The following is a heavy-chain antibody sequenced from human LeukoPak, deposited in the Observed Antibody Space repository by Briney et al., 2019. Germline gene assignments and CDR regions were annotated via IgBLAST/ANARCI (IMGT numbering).Heavy chain of an antibody. Sequence: SETLSLTCTVSSGSISSYYWSWIRQPPGKGLEWIGYIYYSGSTNYKPSLKSRVTISVDTSKNQFSLKLSSVTAADTAVYYCATSRGNSGYYYDYWGQGTLVTVSS. CDR2: IYYSGST. V-gene: IGHV4-59*01. CDR3: ATSRGNSGYYYDY. CDR1: SGSISSYY. D-gene: IGHD3-22*01. J-gene: IGHJ4*02.